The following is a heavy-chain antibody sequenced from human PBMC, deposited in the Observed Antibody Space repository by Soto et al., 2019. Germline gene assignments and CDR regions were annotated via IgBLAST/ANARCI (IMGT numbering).Heavy chain of an antibody. J-gene: IGHJ3*02. CDR3: ARELIKGCAFDI. Sequence: SETLSLTCTVSGGSISRGSYYWSWIRQPPGKGLEWIGYIYYSGSTNYNTSLKSRVTISVDTSKNQFSLKLSSVTAADTAEYCWARELIKGCAFDIWGQGTMVTVSS. D-gene: IGHD2-8*01. CDR2: IYYSGST. CDR1: GGSISRGSYY. V-gene: IGHV4-61*01.